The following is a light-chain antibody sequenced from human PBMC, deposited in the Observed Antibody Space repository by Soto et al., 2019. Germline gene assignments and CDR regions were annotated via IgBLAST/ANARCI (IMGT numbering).Light chain of an antibody. CDR1: QSISSY. J-gene: IGKJ4*01. CDR3: QQRSNWPLA. CDR2: DAS. V-gene: IGKV3-11*01. Sequence: DIVLTQSPATLSLSPGERATLSCRASQSISSYLAWYQQTPGQAPRLLIYDASTRATGIPDRFSGSGSGTDFTLTISSLEPEDFAVYYCQQRSNWPLAFGGGTKVDI.